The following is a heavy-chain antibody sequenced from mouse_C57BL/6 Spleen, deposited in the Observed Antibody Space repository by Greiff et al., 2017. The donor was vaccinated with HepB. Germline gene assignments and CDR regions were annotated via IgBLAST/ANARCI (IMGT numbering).Heavy chain of an antibody. J-gene: IGHJ3*01. CDR3: ARSGYGNPFAY. CDR1: GYTFTSYD. D-gene: IGHD2-10*02. V-gene: IGHV1-85*01. Sequence: QVQLKESGPELVKPGASVKLSCKASGYTFTSYDINWVKQRPGQGLEWIGWIYPRDGSTKYNEKFKGKATLTVDTSSSTAYMELHSLTSEDSAIYFCARSGYGNPFAYWGQGTLVTVSA. CDR2: IYPRDGST.